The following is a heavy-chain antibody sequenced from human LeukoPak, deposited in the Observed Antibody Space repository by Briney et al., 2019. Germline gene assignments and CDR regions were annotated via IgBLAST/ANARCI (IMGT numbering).Heavy chain of an antibody. CDR2: IYYSGST. Sequence: SETLSLTCTVSGGSISSYYWSWIRQPPGKGLEWIGYIYYSGSTNYNPSLKSRVTISVDTSKNQFSLKLSSVTAADTAVYYCARKTYYYGSGSYVRFDPWGQGTLVTVSS. D-gene: IGHD3-10*01. J-gene: IGHJ5*02. V-gene: IGHV4-59*12. CDR1: GGSISSYY. CDR3: ARKTYYYGSGSYVRFDP.